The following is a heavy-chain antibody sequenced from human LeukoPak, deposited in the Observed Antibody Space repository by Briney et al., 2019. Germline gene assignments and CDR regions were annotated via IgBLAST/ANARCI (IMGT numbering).Heavy chain of an antibody. CDR1: GFTFSTNA. CDR2: ISGSGAST. Sequence: GGSLRLSCLTSGFTFSTNAMSWVRQAPGKGLEWISGISGSGASTYYADSVTGRFTISRDNSRNTLYLQMNSLRGEDTAVYYCTKSHGYTSGWYGGYWGQGTLVTVSS. D-gene: IGHD6-19*01. J-gene: IGHJ4*02. V-gene: IGHV3-23*01. CDR3: TKSHGYTSGWYGGY.